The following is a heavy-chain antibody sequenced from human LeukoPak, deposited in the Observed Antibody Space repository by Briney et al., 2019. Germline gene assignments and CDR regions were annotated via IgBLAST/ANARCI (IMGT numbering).Heavy chain of an antibody. CDR3: ARLHEWLPPKRGFDN. CDR1: GYTFVGYY. D-gene: IGHD6-19*01. Sequence: ASVKVSCKASGYTFVGYYMYWVRQAPGQGVEWMGWINPKNGGTKYAQKLHGRVTMTRDTSINTVYMELNSLGFDDTAVYYCARLHEWLPPKRGFDNWGQGTLVSVSS. V-gene: IGHV1-2*02. J-gene: IGHJ4*02. CDR2: INPKNGGT.